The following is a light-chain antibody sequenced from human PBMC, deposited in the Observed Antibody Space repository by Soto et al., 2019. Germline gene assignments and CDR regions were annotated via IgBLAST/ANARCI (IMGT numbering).Light chain of an antibody. Sequence: EIVMEQSPGTLSVSPGERATPSCRASQSVSSYLAWYQQKPGQAPRLLIYDASNRATGIPARFSGSGSGTDFTLTISSLEPEDFAVYYCQQRSNWPPTFGQGTKVDIK. V-gene: IGKV3-11*01. J-gene: IGKJ1*01. CDR3: QQRSNWPPT. CDR2: DAS. CDR1: QSVSSY.